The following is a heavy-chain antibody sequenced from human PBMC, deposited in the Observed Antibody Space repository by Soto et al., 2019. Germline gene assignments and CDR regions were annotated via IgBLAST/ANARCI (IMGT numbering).Heavy chain of an antibody. J-gene: IGHJ6*02. D-gene: IGHD3-3*01. Sequence: QVQLVQSGAEVKKPGASVKVSCKASGYTFTSYGISWVRQAPGQGLEWMGWISAYNGNTNYAQKLQGRVTMTTDTSTSTACMELRSLRSDDTAVYYCARIEGITIFGVVGAGRGRYGMDVWGQGTTVTVSS. CDR2: ISAYNGNT. CDR3: ARIEGITIFGVVGAGRGRYGMDV. CDR1: GYTFTSYG. V-gene: IGHV1-18*04.